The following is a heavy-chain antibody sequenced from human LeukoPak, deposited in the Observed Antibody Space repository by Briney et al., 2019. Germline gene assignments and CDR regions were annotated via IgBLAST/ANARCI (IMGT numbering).Heavy chain of an antibody. CDR2: IYSGGST. V-gene: IGHV3-53*01. CDR3: RGYYYDSSGYPFDI. D-gene: IGHD3-22*01. CDR1: GFIVSSNY. J-gene: IGHJ3*02. Sequence: GGSLRLSCAASGFIVSSNYMSWVRQAPGKGLEWVSVIYSGGSTYYADSVKGRFTISRDNSKNTLYLQMNSLRAEDTAVYYCRGYYYDSSGYPFDIWGQGTMVTVSS.